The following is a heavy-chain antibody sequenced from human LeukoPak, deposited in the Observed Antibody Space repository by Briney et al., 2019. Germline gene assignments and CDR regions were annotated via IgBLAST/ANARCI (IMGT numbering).Heavy chain of an antibody. CDR2: ISATGGTI. Sequence: GRSLRLSCAASGFTFSSNGMNWVRQAPGKGLEWVSYISATGGTIYYADSVKGRFTISRDNAKNSLYLQMNSLRAEDTAVYYCAKGGNWPYWGQGTLVTVSS. CDR3: AKGGNWPY. D-gene: IGHD4-23*01. V-gene: IGHV3-48*04. J-gene: IGHJ4*02. CDR1: GFTFSSNG.